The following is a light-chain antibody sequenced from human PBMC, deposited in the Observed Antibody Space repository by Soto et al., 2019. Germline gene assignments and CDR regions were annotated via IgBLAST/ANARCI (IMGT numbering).Light chain of an antibody. CDR1: TSNIGTYYD. CDR3: QSYDRSLSFV. J-gene: IGLJ2*01. CDR2: GNK. Sequence: QSVLTQPPSVSGAPGQRITISCTGSTSNIGTYYDVHWYQQLPGRAPKLLIYGNKNRPSGVPDRFSGSKSGTSASLVISGLRAEDEADYYCQSYDRSLSFVFGGGTKLTVL. V-gene: IGLV1-40*01.